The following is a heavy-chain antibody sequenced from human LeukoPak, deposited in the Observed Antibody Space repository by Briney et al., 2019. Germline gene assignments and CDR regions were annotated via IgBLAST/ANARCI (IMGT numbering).Heavy chain of an antibody. V-gene: IGHV3-33*01. CDR1: GFTFSSYG. D-gene: IGHD6-19*01. CDR3: AGSIAVAGTIDY. CDR2: IWYDGSNK. J-gene: IGHJ4*02. Sequence: GGSLRLSCAASGFTFSSYGMHWVRQAPGKGLEWVAVIWYDGSNKYYADSVKGRFTISRDNSKNTLYLQMNSLTAEDTAVYYCAGSIAVAGTIDYWGQGTLVTVSS.